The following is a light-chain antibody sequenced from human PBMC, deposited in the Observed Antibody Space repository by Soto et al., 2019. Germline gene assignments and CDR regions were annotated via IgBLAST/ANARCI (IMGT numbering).Light chain of an antibody. V-gene: IGKV3-20*01. J-gene: IGKJ1*01. CDR1: QSVSSF. CDR3: HQFASSPQT. Sequence: EIVLTQSPGTLSLSPGERATLSCRASQSVSSFLAWYQQKPGQAPRLLIYGVSSRATGIPDRFSGSGSGTDFTLTVSSLEPEDFAMYYCHQFASSPQTFGQGTKVEIK. CDR2: GVS.